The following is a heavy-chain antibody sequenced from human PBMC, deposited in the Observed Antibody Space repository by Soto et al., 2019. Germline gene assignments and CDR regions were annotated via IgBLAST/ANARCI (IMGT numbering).Heavy chain of an antibody. CDR2: IYYSGST. V-gene: IGHV4-59*01. Sequence: SETLSLTCTVSGGSISSYYWSWIRQPPGKGLEWIGYIYYSGSTNYNPSLKSRVTISVDTSKNQFSLKLSSVTAADTAVYYCATAGWSGSPYYYGMDVWGQGTTVTVSS. D-gene: IGHD3-3*01. CDR3: ATAGWSGSPYYYGMDV. J-gene: IGHJ6*02. CDR1: GGSISSYY.